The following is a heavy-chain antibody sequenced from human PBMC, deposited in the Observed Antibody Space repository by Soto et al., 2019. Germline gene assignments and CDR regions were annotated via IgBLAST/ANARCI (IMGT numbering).Heavy chain of an antibody. V-gene: IGHV1-18*01. CDR2: ISAYNGNT. CDR3: ARRRELRPWDS. D-gene: IGHD1-26*01. CDR1: GYTFTSYG. J-gene: IGHJ4*02. Sequence: QVQLVQSGAEVKKPGASVKVSCKASGYTFTSYGISWVRQAPGQGLEWMGWISAYNGNTNYAQKLQGRVTMTTDTSTSTADLELRSLRSDDTAVYYGARRRELRPWDSWGQGTLVTVSS.